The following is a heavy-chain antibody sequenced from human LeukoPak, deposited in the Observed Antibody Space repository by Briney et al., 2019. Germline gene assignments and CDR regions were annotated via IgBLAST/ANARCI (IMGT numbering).Heavy chain of an antibody. CDR2: ISGSGVKT. CDR3: AKWKYSNSGIDDY. V-gene: IGHV3-23*01. D-gene: IGHD6-6*01. J-gene: IGHJ4*02. Sequence: GGSLRLSCAASGFTFSRYYMSWVRQTPGKGLEWVSGISGSGVKTFYADSVKGRFTISRDNSKKTVDLQMNSLRAEDTAVYYCAKWKYSNSGIDDYWGQGTLVTVSS. CDR1: GFTFSRYY.